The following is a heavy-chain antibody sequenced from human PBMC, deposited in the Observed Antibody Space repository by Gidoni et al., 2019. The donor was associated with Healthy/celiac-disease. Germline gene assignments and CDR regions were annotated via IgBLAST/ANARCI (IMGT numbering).Heavy chain of an antibody. CDR3: ARDPILTGYYGFDY. CDR1: GFTFSSYD. J-gene: IGHJ4*02. V-gene: IGHV3-13*01. CDR2: IGTAGDT. Sequence: EVQLVESGGGLVQPGGSLRLSCAASGFTFSSYDMHWVRHATGKGLEWVSAIGTAGDTYYPGSVKGRFTISRENAKNSLYLQMNSLRAEDTAVYYCARDPILTGYYGFDYWGQGTLVTVSS. D-gene: IGHD3-9*01.